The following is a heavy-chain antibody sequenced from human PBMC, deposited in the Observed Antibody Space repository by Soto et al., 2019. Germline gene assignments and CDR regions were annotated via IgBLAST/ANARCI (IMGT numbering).Heavy chain of an antibody. CDR1: GFTFNTHW. Sequence: EVQLVESGGGVVQPGGSLRLSCTASGFTFNTHWLHWVLQAPGKGLVWVSRIYFDGITTNYADSVKGRLTVSSDNAKNTVYLHVNTLRDEDTDVYSGARGGAMGVDYWGQGTLVTVSS. CDR2: IYFDGITT. J-gene: IGHJ4*02. CDR3: ARGGAMGVDY. D-gene: IGHD1-26*01. V-gene: IGHV3-74*01.